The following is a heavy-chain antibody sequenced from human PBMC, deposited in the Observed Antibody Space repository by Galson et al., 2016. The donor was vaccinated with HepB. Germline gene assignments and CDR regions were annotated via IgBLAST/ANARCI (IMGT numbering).Heavy chain of an antibody. Sequence: TLSLTCTVSAISSGDYHWAFIRQPPGKGLEWIGSFSNSGDTFYNPSLKSRVTMSRDTSKNQFSVSLSSVTAADTAVYFCARVSFRTLGYWGQGTLVSVSS. J-gene: IGHJ4*02. CDR3: ARVSFRTLGY. CDR1: AISSGDYH. V-gene: IGHV4-39*07. CDR2: FSNSGDT.